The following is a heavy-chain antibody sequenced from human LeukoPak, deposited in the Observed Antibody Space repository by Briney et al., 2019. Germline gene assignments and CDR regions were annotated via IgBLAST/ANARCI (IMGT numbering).Heavy chain of an antibody. J-gene: IGHJ4*02. V-gene: IGHV3-48*01. D-gene: IGHD1-26*01. CDR1: GFTFSDYS. Sequence: GGSLRLSCAASGFTFSDYSMNWVRQAPGKGLEWVSYITSSSSTSYYADSVKGRFTISRDNAKNSLYLQMNSLRAEDTAVYYCAREPSGTLDYWGQGTLVTVSS. CDR3: AREPSGTLDY. CDR2: ITSSSSTS.